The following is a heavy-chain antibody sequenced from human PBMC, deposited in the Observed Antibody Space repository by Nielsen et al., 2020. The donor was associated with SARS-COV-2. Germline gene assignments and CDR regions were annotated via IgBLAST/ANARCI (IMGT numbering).Heavy chain of an antibody. D-gene: IGHD6-19*01. CDR2: ISWNSGSI. Sequence: SLKISCAASGFTFDDYAMHWVRLAPGKGLEWVSGISWNSGSIGYADSVKGRFTISRDNAKNSLYLQMNSLRAEDTALYYCAKIPGSGWYRDDAFDIWGQGTMVTVSS. CDR3: AKIPGSGWYRDDAFDI. CDR1: GFTFDDYA. J-gene: IGHJ3*02. V-gene: IGHV3-9*01.